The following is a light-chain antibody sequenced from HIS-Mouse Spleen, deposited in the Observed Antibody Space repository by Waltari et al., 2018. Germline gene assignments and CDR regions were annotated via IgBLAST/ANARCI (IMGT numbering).Light chain of an antibody. CDR2: EGS. Sequence: QSALTQPASVSGSPGQSITISCPGTSSDVGRSNLVSWYQQHPGKAPKLMLYEGSKRPSGVSNRFSGSKSGNTASLTISGLQAEDEADYYCCSYAGSSRVFGGGTKLTVL. CDR1: SSDVGRSNL. CDR3: CSYAGSSRV. J-gene: IGLJ3*02. V-gene: IGLV2-23*01.